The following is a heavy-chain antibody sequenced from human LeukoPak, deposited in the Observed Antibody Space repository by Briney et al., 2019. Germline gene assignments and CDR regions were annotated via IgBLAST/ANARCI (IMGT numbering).Heavy chain of an antibody. J-gene: IGHJ4*02. CDR3: AKEGDYGDCNY. CDR2: ISATGGNT. CDR1: GFTFSSYA. D-gene: IGHD4-17*01. V-gene: IGHV3-23*01. Sequence: PGGSLRLSCAASGFTFSSYAMTWVRQAPGQGLEWVSTISATGGNTYYAGSVQGRFTISRDNSKNTLYLQMNSLRGEDTAVYYCAKEGDYGDCNYWGQGTLVTVSS.